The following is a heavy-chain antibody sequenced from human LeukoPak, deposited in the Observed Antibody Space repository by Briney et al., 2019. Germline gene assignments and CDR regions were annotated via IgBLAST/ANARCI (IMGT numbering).Heavy chain of an antibody. J-gene: IGHJ4*02. CDR1: GGSITSYH. Sequence: PSETLSLTCFVSGGSITSYHWSWIRQPAGKGLEWIGQIHTSGSTNYNPSLKSRVAMSIDTSKNQFSLELSSVTAADTSVYYCAGRAQTTGWSFDYWGQGALVTVSS. D-gene: IGHD6-19*01. V-gene: IGHV4-4*07. CDR2: IHTSGST. CDR3: AGRAQTTGWSFDY.